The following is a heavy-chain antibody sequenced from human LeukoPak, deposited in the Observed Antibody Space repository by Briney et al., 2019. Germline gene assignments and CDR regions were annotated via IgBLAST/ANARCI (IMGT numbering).Heavy chain of an antibody. CDR1: GFTFSSYG. V-gene: IGHV3-30*18. Sequence: PGGSLRLSCAASGFTFSSYGMHWVRQAPGKGLEWVAVISYDGSNKYYADSVKGRFTISRDNAKKSLYLQMNSLRTEDTAVYYCANSEYQRLGTDYWGQGTLVTVSS. D-gene: IGHD2-2*01. CDR2: ISYDGSNK. CDR3: ANSEYQRLGTDY. J-gene: IGHJ4*02.